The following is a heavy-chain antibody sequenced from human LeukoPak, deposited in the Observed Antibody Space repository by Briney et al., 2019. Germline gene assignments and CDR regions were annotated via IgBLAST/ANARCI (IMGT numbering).Heavy chain of an antibody. CDR1: GYTFTSHD. Sequence: ASVKVSCKASGYTFTSHDINWVRQATGQGLEWMGWTNPNSGATGYAQKFRGRITMTRDTSLTTAYMELSSLRSEDTALYYCARGPAYSEYGVLGYSHYSMDVWGKGTTVTVS. CDR2: TNPNSGAT. D-gene: IGHD4-17*01. V-gene: IGHV1-8*01. J-gene: IGHJ6*03. CDR3: ARGPAYSEYGVLGYSHYSMDV.